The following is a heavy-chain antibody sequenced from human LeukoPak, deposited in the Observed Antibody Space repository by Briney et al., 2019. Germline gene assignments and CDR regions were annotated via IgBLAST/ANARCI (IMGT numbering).Heavy chain of an antibody. V-gene: IGHV3-23*01. J-gene: IGHJ4*02. D-gene: IGHD3-9*01. CDR1: GFTFNSYA. Sequence: GGSLRVSCAASGFTFNSYAMSWVRQARGKGLEWVSAISGSGGSTYYADSVKGRFTISRDNSENTLYLQMNSLRAEDTAVYYCAKDQEPGYYDILTGLPPNNWGQGTLVTVSS. CDR3: AKDQEPGYYDILTGLPPNN. CDR2: ISGSGGST.